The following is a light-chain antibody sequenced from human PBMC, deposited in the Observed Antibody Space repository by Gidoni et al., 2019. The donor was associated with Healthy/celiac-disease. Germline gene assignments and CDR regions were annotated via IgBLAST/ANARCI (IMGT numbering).Light chain of an antibody. CDR3: QQYGRSPRT. Sequence: EIELTHSTGTLYLSPGERATLACRASQSVSSSCLAWYQQKHGQDPRHLIYGASSRATGIPDRVSGRGSGTHFTLTISRLMPVDFTVSYCQQYGRSPRTFGHXTKVEIK. CDR1: QSVSSSC. J-gene: IGKJ1*01. CDR2: GAS. V-gene: IGKV3-20*01.